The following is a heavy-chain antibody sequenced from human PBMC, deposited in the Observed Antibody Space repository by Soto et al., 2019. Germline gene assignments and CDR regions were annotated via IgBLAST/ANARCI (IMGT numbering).Heavy chain of an antibody. CDR2: IIPIFGTA. CDR1: GGTFSSYA. J-gene: IGHJ4*02. CDR3: ASLVGYCSGGSCYRLFDY. Sequence: QVQLVQSGAEVKKPGSSVKVSCKASGGTFSSYAISWVRQAPGQGLEWMGGIIPIFGTANYAQKFQGRVTITADESTSTADMELSSLRSEDTAVYYCASLVGYCSGGSCYRLFDYWGQGTLVTVSS. V-gene: IGHV1-69*12. D-gene: IGHD2-15*01.